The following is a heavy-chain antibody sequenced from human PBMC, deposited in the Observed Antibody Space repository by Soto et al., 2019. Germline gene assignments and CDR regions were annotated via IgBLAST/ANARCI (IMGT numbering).Heavy chain of an antibody. D-gene: IGHD1-7*01. CDR2: IRGGSGST. Sequence: DVQLLESGGGLVQPGGSLRLSCAASGFSFSKYAMSWVRQAPGKGLEWVSTIRGGSGSTYYADSAKGRFTISRDNSKNTLYLQVDSLRVEDTAVYYCAKGGTGTIDWFDPWGQGTLVTVSS. V-gene: IGHV3-23*01. J-gene: IGHJ5*02. CDR1: GFSFSKYA. CDR3: AKGGTGTIDWFDP.